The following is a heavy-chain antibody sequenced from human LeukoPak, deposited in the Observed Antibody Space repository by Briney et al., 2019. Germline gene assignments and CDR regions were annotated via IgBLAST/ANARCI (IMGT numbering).Heavy chain of an antibody. CDR2: ISGSGSTI. Sequence: GGSLRLSCAASGFTFSDYYMSWIRQAPGKGLEWVSYISGSGSTIFYADSVKGRFTISRDNAKSSLHLQMNSLRAEDTAVYYXXXXXXXXGSYDNHDSFDIWGQGTMVTVSS. V-gene: IGHV3-11*01. D-gene: IGHD3-10*01. CDR1: GFTFSDYY. J-gene: IGHJ3*02. CDR3: XXXXXXXGSYDNHDSFDI.